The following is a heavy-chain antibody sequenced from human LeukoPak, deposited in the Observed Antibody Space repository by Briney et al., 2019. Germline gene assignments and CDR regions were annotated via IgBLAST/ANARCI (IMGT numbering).Heavy chain of an antibody. V-gene: IGHV3-21*01. D-gene: IGHD2-21*02. Sequence: PGGSLRLSCAASGFTFSSYSMNWVRQAPGKGLEWVSSISSSSSYIYYADSVKGRFTISRDNAKNSLYLQMNSLRAEDTAVYYCARGGVAYCGGDCYTTDYWGQGTLVTVSS. CDR1: GFTFSSYS. CDR3: ARGGVAYCGGDCYTTDY. CDR2: ISSSSSYI. J-gene: IGHJ4*02.